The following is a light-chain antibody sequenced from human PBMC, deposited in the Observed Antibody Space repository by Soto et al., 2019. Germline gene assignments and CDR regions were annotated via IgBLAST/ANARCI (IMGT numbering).Light chain of an antibody. V-gene: IGKV3-11*01. CDR1: QSVSSY. CDR2: DTS. Sequence: IVLTHSPATLSFSPGEMATLSFRASQSVSSYLAWYQQKPGQSPRLLLYDTSNRATGIPARFSGSGSGTVFTLTISSLEPEDSAVYYCQQRSNWPITFGQGTRLEIK. J-gene: IGKJ5*01. CDR3: QQRSNWPIT.